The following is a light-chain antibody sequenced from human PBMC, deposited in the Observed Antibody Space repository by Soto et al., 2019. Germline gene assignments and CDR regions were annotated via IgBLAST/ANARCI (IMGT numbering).Light chain of an antibody. CDR3: TSNTSSRTVV. CDR2: DVS. J-gene: IGLJ2*01. CDR1: SSDIGTYNY. V-gene: IGLV2-14*03. Sequence: QSALAQPASVSGSPGQSITISCTGTSSDIGTYNYVSWYQQHAGKVPKLMIYDVSNRPSGVSDRFSGSKSGNTASLTISGLQAEDEADYYCTSNTSSRTVVFGGGTKLTVL.